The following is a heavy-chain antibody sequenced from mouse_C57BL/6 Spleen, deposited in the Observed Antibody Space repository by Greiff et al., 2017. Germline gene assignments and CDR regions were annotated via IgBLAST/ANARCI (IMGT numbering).Heavy chain of an antibody. D-gene: IGHD1-1*01. CDR1: GFTFSSYA. CDR3: ARDGWDYYGSSRFAD. Sequence: EVNLVESGGGLVKPGGSLKLSCAASGFTFSSYAMSWVRQTPEKRLEWVATISDGGSYTYYPDNVKGRFTISRDNAKNNLYLQMSHLKSEDTAMYYCARDGWDYYGSSRFADWGQGTLVTVSA. V-gene: IGHV5-4*01. J-gene: IGHJ3*01. CDR2: ISDGGSYT.